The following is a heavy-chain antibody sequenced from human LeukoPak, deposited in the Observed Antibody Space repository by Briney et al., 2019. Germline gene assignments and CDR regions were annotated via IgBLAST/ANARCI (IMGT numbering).Heavy chain of an antibody. D-gene: IGHD3-10*01. V-gene: IGHV4-39*07. J-gene: IGHJ5*02. CDR2: IYYSGST. Sequence: SETLSLTCTVSGGSISSSGYYWGWIRQPPGKGLEWIASIYYSGSTNYNPSLKSRVTISVDTSKNQFSLKLSSVTAADTAVYYCARGLYYGSGSYYSKGNWFDPWGQGTLVTVSS. CDR1: GGSISSSGYY. CDR3: ARGLYYGSGSYYSKGNWFDP.